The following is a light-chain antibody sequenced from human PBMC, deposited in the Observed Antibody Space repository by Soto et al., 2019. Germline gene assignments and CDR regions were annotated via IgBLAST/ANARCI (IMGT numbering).Light chain of an antibody. J-gene: IGLJ1*01. CDR2: SHN. CDR3: AAWDDSLNGYV. V-gene: IGLV1-44*01. CDR1: SSNIGSNT. Sequence: QSVLTQPPSASGTPGQRVTISCSGSSSNIGSNTVNWYQQLPGTAPKLLIYSHNQRPSGVPDRVAGSQSGTSASLAISGLQSEDEADYYCAAWDDSLNGYVFGTGTKLTVL.